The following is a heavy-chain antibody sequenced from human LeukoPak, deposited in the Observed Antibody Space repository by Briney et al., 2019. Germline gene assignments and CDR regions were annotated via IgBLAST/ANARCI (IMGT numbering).Heavy chain of an antibody. CDR1: GGSISSSSYY. CDR3: ARDGVSSGAFDI. Sequence: SETLSLTCTVSGGSISSSSYYWGWIRQPPGKGLEWIGSIYHSGSTYYNPSLKSRVTISVDTSKNQFSLKLSSVTAADTAVYYCARDGVSSGAFDIWGQGTMVTVSS. CDR2: IYHSGST. D-gene: IGHD4-17*01. J-gene: IGHJ3*02. V-gene: IGHV4-39*01.